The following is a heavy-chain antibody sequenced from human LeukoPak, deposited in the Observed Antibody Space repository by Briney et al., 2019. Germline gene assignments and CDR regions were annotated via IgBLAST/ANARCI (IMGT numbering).Heavy chain of an antibody. D-gene: IGHD4-11*01. CDR2: ISAYNGNT. Sequence: ASVKVSCKASGYTFTTYYIRWVRQAPGQGLEWMGWISAYNGNTNYAQKFQGRVAMTTDTSTSTAYMELRSLRTDDTAVYFCAREVTHHVYYGMDVWGQGTTVTVSS. CDR1: GYTFTTYY. J-gene: IGHJ6*02. V-gene: IGHV1-18*04. CDR3: AREVTHHVYYGMDV.